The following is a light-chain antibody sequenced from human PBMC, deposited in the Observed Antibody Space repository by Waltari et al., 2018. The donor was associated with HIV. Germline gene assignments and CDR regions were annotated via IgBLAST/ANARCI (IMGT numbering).Light chain of an antibody. Sequence: SYEVTHPPSVAVSPGQTATTTRSGSELGDKYTCWYQQKPGQSPLLVIYQDNKRPPGIPERFSGSSSGHTATLTISGTLPMDEADYYCQAWGSTTSGVFGRGTRLTVL. CDR2: QDN. V-gene: IGLV3-1*01. CDR1: ELGDKY. CDR3: QAWGSTTSGV. J-gene: IGLJ3*02.